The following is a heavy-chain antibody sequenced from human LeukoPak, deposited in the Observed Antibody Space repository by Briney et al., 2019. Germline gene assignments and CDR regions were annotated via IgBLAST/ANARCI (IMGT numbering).Heavy chain of an antibody. CDR3: AREGGPYRPLDY. V-gene: IGHV4-4*02. CDR2: VDLLGRT. CDR1: GGSISNTNW. Sequence: PSETLSLTCGVSGGSISNTNWWTWARPPPGKGLEWVGEVDLLGRTNYNPSLKRRVAISVDKSENHISLWLTSVTAADTAVYYCAREGGPYRPLDYSGQGTLVTVSS. J-gene: IGHJ4*02.